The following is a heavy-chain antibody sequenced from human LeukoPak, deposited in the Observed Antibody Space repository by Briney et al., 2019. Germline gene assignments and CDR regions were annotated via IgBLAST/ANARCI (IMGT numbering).Heavy chain of an antibody. Sequence: ASVKVSCKASGYTFTSYGISWVRQAPGQGLEWMGWISAYNGNTNYAQKLQGRVTMTTDTSTSTAYMELRSLRSDDTAVYYCARDVPSPARHLYSSGWDDNWFDPWGQGTLVTVSS. CDR3: ARDVPSPARHLYSSGWDDNWFDP. CDR1: GYTFTSYG. J-gene: IGHJ5*02. V-gene: IGHV1-18*01. D-gene: IGHD6-19*01. CDR2: ISAYNGNT.